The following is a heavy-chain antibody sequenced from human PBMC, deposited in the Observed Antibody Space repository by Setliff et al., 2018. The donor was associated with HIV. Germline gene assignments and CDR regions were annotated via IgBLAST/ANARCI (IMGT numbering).Heavy chain of an antibody. CDR1: GGSISSGYHY. Sequence: SETLSLTCTVSGGSISSGYHYWTWIRQPAGKGLEWIGHVFTTGSTNYNPSLKSRVTMSLDMSKNQFSLKLRSVTAAAAAVDYCVRGGGYYYDSSDYPTWYYFDYWGQGTLVTVSS. CDR3: VRGGGYYYDSSDYPTWYYFDY. CDR2: VFTTGST. D-gene: IGHD3-22*01. V-gene: IGHV4-61*09. J-gene: IGHJ4*02.